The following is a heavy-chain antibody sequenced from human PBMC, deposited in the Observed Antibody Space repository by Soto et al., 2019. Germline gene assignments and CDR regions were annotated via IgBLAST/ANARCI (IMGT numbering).Heavy chain of an antibody. J-gene: IGHJ4*02. D-gene: IGHD2-2*01. Sequence: EAQLVESGGGSVKPGGSLRLSCAASGFPFTSYEMNWVRQAPGKGLQWLSYISNEHTIFYTDSVKGRFTISRDNAKNSLYLHRNSLRADDTAVYYCVRSGPMRSSPSRVEPYFDLWGQVTLVTVSS. CDR3: VRSGPMRSSPSRVEPYFDL. V-gene: IGHV3-48*03. CDR1: GFPFTSYE. CDR2: ISNEHTI.